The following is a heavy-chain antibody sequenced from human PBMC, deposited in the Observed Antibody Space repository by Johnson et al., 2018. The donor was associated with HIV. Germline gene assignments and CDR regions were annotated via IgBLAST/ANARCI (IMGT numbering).Heavy chain of an antibody. D-gene: IGHD3-22*01. CDR1: GFTVSSNY. CDR3: AKGSGYYAAFDI. J-gene: IGHJ3*02. V-gene: IGHV3-66*01. Sequence: VQLVESGGGLVQPGGSLRLSCAASGFTVSSNYMSWVRQAPGKGLEWVSVIFSGGSTYYADSVNGRFTISRDNSKNTMYLQMNSLRPEDTAVYYCAKGSGYYAAFDIWGQGTMVTVSS. CDR2: IFSGGST.